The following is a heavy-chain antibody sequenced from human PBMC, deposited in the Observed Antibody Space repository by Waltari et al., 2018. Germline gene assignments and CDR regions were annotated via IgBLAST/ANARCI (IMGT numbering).Heavy chain of an antibody. D-gene: IGHD2-2*03. J-gene: IGHJ1*01. CDR3: TTLPGYCRSTSCYEYFQH. Sequence: EVQLVESGGGLVKPGGSLRLSCAASGFTFSEAWMHWVRQAPGKGLEWVGRINTDGGTTDYAAPVKGRFTVSRDDSKNTLYLQMNSLKIEDTAVYYCTTLPGYCRSTSCYEYFQHWGQGTLVTVSS. CDR2: INTDGGTT. CDR1: GFTFSEAW. V-gene: IGHV3-15*07.